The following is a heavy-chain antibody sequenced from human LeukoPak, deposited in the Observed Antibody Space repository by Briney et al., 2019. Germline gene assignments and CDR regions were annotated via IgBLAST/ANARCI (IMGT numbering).Heavy chain of an antibody. CDR2: IIPILGIA. J-gene: IGHJ4*02. D-gene: IGHD3-22*01. Sequence: ASVKVSCKASGGTFISYAISWVRQAPGQGLEWMGRIIPILGIANYAQKFQGRVTITADKSTSTAYMELSSLRSEDTAVYYCARNGKYYYDSSGSIDYWGQGTLVTVSS. CDR3: ARNGKYYYDSSGSIDY. V-gene: IGHV1-69*04. CDR1: GGTFISYA.